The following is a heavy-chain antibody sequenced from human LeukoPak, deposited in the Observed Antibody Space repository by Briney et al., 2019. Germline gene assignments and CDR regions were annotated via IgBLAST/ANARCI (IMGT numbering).Heavy chain of an antibody. V-gene: IGHV4-59*01. D-gene: IGHD5-12*01. CDR3: ARARNSGYDYYYYYMDV. J-gene: IGHJ6*03. Sequence: AETLSLTCTVSGVSISRYYWGWVRQPPGKGLGWIGYIYYSGSTNYNPSLKSRVTISVDTSKNQFSLKLSSVTAADTAVYYCARARNSGYDYYYYYMDVWGKGTTVTVSS. CDR1: GVSISRYY. CDR2: IYYSGST.